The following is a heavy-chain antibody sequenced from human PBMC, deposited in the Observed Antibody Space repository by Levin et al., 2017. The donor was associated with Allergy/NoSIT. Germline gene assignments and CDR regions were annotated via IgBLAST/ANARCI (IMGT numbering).Heavy chain of an antibody. Sequence: GGSLRLSCAASGFTFSNYYMNWVRQAPGRGLEWVSCISTSTSYKYYADSVKGRFTISRDNAKNSLYLQMNSLRAEDTAVYYCARDYGGNAGHDCWGQGTLVTVSS. CDR3: ARDYGGNAGHDC. J-gene: IGHJ4*02. CDR2: ISTSTSYK. V-gene: IGHV3-21*01. D-gene: IGHD4-23*01. CDR1: GFTFSNYY.